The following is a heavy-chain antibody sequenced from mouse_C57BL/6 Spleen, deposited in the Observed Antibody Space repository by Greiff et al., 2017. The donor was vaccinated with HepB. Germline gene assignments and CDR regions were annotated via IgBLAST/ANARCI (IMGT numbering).Heavy chain of an antibody. Sequence: QVQLQQPGAELVRPGSSVKLSCKASGYTFTSYWMHWVKQRPIQGLEWIGNIDPSDSETHYNQKFKDKATLTVDKSSSTAYMQLSSLTSEDSAVYYCARGDGAQAFAYWGQGTLVTVSA. CDR2: IDPSDSET. CDR1: GYTFTSYW. J-gene: IGHJ3*01. V-gene: IGHV1-52*01. CDR3: ARGDGAQAFAY. D-gene: IGHD3-2*02.